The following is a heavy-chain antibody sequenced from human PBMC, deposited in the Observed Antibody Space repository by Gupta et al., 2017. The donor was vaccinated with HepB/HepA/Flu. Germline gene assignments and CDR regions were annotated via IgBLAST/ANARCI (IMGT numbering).Heavy chain of an antibody. D-gene: IGHD5-18*01. Sequence: EVQLVESGGGLVQPGGSLRLSCAASGLTFSTYWMIWVRQAPGKGLEWVANIKEDGTEKYYLDSVKGRFTISRDNAKNSLFLQMNSLRVEDTAIYYCARELWFGDLLDYWGQGTLVTVSS. CDR1: GLTFSTYW. V-gene: IGHV3-7*01. J-gene: IGHJ4*02. CDR2: IKEDGTEK. CDR3: ARELWFGDLLDY.